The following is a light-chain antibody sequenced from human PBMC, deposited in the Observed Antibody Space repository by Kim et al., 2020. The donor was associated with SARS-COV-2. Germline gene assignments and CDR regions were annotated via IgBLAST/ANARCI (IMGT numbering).Light chain of an antibody. Sequence: ALEKTVRITCQGDSLRSYLASWYQQKPGQAPLLVINARNKRPSGIPYRFSGSTSGNTASLTITGAQAEDEADYYCNSRDSSGDHLLFGGGTQLTVL. CDR3: NSRDSSGDHLL. CDR1: SLRSYL. CDR2: ARN. V-gene: IGLV3-19*01. J-gene: IGLJ2*01.